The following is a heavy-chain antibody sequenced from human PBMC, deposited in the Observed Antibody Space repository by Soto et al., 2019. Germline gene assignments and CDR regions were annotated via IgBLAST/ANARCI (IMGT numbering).Heavy chain of an antibody. CDR2: INAGNGNT. V-gene: IGHV1-3*05. CDR3: ASAYCGGDCSNYYYGMDV. Sequence: QVQLVQSGAEEKKPGASVKVSCKASGYTFTSYAMHWVRQAPGQRLEWMGWINAGNGNTKYSQKFQGRVTITRDTSASTAYMDLSSLRSEDTAVYYCASAYCGGDCSNYYYGMDVWGQGTTVTVSS. J-gene: IGHJ6*02. D-gene: IGHD2-21*02. CDR1: GYTFTSYA.